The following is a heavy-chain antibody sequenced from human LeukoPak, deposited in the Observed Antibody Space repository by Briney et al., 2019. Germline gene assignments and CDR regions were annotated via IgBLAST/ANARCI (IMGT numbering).Heavy chain of an antibody. CDR3: AKDWGSSGWYNWFDP. D-gene: IGHD6-19*01. J-gene: IGHJ5*02. Sequence: PGGSLRLSCVVSGFTISTHGMHWARQAPGKGLEWVAMISHDGSIEHYGDSVKGRLTISRDNSKNTLYLQMNSLSDEDTGVYYCAKDWGSSGWYNWFDPWGQGTLVTVSS. V-gene: IGHV3-30*18. CDR2: ISHDGSIE. CDR1: GFTISTHG.